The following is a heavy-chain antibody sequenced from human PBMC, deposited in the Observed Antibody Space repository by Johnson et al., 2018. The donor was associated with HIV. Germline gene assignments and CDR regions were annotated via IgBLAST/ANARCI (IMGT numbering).Heavy chain of an antibody. CDR1: GFTFSSYW. CDR2: ISYDGSNK. CDR3: ARDWGGYCSGGSCYGDAFDI. Sequence: QVQLVESGGGLIQPGGSLRLSCAASGFTFSSYWMHWVHQAPGKGLVWVAVISYDGSNKYYADSVKGRFTISRDNAKNSLYLQMNSLRAEDTAVYYCARDWGGYCSGGSCYGDAFDIWGQGTTVIVSS. V-gene: IGHV3-30*03. D-gene: IGHD2-15*01. J-gene: IGHJ3*02.